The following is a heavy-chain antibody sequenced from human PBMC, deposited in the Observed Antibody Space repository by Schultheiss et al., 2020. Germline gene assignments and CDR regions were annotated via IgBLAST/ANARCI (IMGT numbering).Heavy chain of an antibody. CDR3: AGGNRLWLNY. CDR1: GGSISSGGYY. D-gene: IGHD5-18*01. Sequence: SQTLSLTCTVSGGSISSGGYYWSWIRQPPGKGLEWIGEINHSGSTNYNPSLNPSLKSRVTISVDPSDHQFSLKLSSVTAADTAVYYCAGGNRLWLNYWGQGNLVTVSS. J-gene: IGHJ4*02. V-gene: IGHV4-39*07. CDR2: INHSGST.